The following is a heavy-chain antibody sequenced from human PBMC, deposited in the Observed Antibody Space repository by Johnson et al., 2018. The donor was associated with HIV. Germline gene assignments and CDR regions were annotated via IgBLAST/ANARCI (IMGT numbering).Heavy chain of an antibody. J-gene: IGHJ3*02. V-gene: IGHV3-30*02. CDR2: IRYDGSNK. CDR3: AKVPVGAKGPVAFDI. D-gene: IGHD1-26*01. Sequence: QVQLVESGGGVVQPGRSLRLSCAASGFSFSSYGMHWVRQAPGKGLEWVAFIRYDGSNKYYADSVKGRFTISRDNSKNTMYLQMNSLRAEDTALYYCAKVPVGAKGPVAFDIWGQGTMVTVSS. CDR1: GFSFSSYG.